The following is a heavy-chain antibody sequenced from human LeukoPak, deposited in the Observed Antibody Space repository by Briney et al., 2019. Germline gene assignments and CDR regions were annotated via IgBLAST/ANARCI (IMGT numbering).Heavy chain of an antibody. CDR3: ARYYYSYYFDY. CDR2: ISHSGST. J-gene: IGHJ4*02. Sequence: SETLSLTCAVYGGSFSGYYWSWIRQPPGKGLEWIGEISHSGSTNYNPSLKSRVTISVDTSKNQFSLKLSSVTAADTAVYYCARYYYSYYFDYWGQGTLVTVSS. CDR1: GGSFSGYY. V-gene: IGHV4-34*01. D-gene: IGHD3-10*01.